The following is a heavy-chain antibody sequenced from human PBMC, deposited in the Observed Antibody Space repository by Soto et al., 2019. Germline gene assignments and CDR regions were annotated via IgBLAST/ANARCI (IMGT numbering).Heavy chain of an antibody. D-gene: IGHD3-22*01. Sequence: PGGSLRLSCAASGFTFSSYAMHWVRQASGKGLEWLGRIGSRGETYATTYAASVKGRFTISRDDSKKTAYLQMNSLGAEDTAVYYCAQDTYYYDRSGYYVFDYWGQGTLVTVSS. J-gene: IGHJ4*02. CDR1: GFTFSSYA. CDR2: IGSRGETYAT. V-gene: IGHV3-73*01. CDR3: AQDTYYYDRSGYYVFDY.